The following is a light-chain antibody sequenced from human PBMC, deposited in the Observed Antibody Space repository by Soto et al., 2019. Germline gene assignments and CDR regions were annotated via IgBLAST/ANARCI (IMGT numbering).Light chain of an antibody. CDR2: SNN. CDR1: SSNIGSNT. J-gene: IGLJ3*02. CDR3: AAWDDRLNGQGV. Sequence: QSVLTQPPSASGTPGQRVTISCSGSSSNIGSNTVSWYQQLPGTAPKLLIYSNNQRPSWVPDRFSGSKSGTSASLAISELQSEDEADYYCAAWDDRLNGQGVFGGGTKVTVL. V-gene: IGLV1-44*01.